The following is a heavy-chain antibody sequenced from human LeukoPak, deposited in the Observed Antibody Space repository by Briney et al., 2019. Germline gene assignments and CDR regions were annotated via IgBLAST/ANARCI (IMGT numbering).Heavy chain of an antibody. CDR2: IYPGDSDT. CDR1: GYSFTNYW. D-gene: IGHD5-18*01. V-gene: IGHV5-51*01. CDR3: ARAGYSYGKYFEY. Sequence: GESLQISCKGSGYSFTNYWIGWVRQLPGKGLEWMGIIYPGDSDTRYSPSFQGQVTISADKSISTAYLQWSSLKASDTAMYFCARAGYSYGKYFEYWGQGTLVTVSS. J-gene: IGHJ4*02.